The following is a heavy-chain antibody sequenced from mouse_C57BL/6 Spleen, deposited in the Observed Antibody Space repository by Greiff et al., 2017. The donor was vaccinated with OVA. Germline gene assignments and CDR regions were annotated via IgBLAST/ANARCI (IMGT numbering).Heavy chain of an antibody. J-gene: IGHJ4*01. CDR3: ARYYSKPDYAMDY. CDR1: GYTFTDNY. CDR2: IGPGSGST. V-gene: IGHV1-77*01. D-gene: IGHD2-5*01. Sequence: VQLQQPGAELVKPGASVTISCKASGYTFTDNYINWVKQRPGQGLEWIGKIGPGSGSTYYNEKFKGKATLTADKSSSTAYMQLSSLTSEDSAVYFCARYYSKPDYAMDYWGQGTSVTVSS.